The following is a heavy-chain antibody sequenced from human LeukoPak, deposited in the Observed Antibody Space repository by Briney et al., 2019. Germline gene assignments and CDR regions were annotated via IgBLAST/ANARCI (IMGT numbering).Heavy chain of an antibody. J-gene: IGHJ6*02. CDR3: TRADFGGNSDYYYYGMDV. V-gene: IGHV1-46*01. CDR1: GYTFTSYY. Sequence: ASVKVSCKASGYTFTSYYMHWVRQAPGQGLEWMGIINPGGGSTSYAQKFQGRVTMTRDTSTSTVYMELSSLRSEDTAVYYCTRADFGGNSDYYYYGMDVWGQGTTVTVSS. CDR2: INPGGGST. D-gene: IGHD4-23*01.